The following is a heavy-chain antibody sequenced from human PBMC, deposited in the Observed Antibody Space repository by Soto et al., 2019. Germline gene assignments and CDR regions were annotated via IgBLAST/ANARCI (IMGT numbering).Heavy chain of an antibody. CDR1: GFTFSSYS. J-gene: IGHJ6*02. CDR3: ARPEYSSSSYGMDV. CDR2: ISSSSSTI. Sequence: PGGSLRLSCAASGFTFSSYSMNWVRPAPGKGLEWVSYISSSSSTIYYADSVKGRFTISRDNAKNSLYLQMNSLRDEDTAVYYCARPEYSSSSYGMDVWGQGTTVTVSS. D-gene: IGHD6-6*01. V-gene: IGHV3-48*02.